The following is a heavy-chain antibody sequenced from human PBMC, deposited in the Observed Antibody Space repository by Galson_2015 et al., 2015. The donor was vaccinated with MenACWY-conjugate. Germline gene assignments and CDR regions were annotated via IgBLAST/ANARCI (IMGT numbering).Heavy chain of an antibody. J-gene: IGHJ3*02. CDR2: INQDTTEK. CDR3: ARGFDGRNAFDI. V-gene: IGHV3-7*03. D-gene: IGHD1-26*01. CDR1: GFTFITYW. Sequence: SLRLSCATSGFTFITYWMSWVRQAPGKGLEWVANINQDTTEKYYVDSVKGRFTISRDYAKNSVYLQMNNLRVEDTAIYYCARGFDGRNAFDIWGQGTMVTVSS.